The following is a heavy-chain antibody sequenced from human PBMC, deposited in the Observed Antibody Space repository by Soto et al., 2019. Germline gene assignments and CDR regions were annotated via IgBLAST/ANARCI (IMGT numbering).Heavy chain of an antibody. Sequence: GGSLRLSCAASGFTFSSYAMSWVRQAPGKGLEWVSAISGSGGSTYYADSVKGRFTISRDNSKNTLYLQMNSLRAEDTAVYYCAKAAGCSGGSCYLYYYYYYMDVWGKGTTVTVSS. D-gene: IGHD2-15*01. J-gene: IGHJ6*03. CDR2: ISGSGGST. CDR3: AKAAGCSGGSCYLYYYYYYMDV. V-gene: IGHV3-23*01. CDR1: GFTFSSYA.